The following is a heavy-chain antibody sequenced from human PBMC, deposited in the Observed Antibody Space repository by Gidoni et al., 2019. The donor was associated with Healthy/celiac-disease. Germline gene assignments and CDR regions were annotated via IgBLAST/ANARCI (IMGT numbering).Heavy chain of an antibody. J-gene: IGHJ4*02. Sequence: QVQLVQSGAEVKKPGSSVKVSCKASGGTFSSYAISWVRQAPGKGLEWMGGIIPIFGTANYAQKCQGRVTITADESTSTAYMELSSLRSEDTAVYYCARGSVKDDILTGYWGYWGQGTLVTVSS. D-gene: IGHD3-9*01. V-gene: IGHV1-69*01. CDR3: ARGSVKDDILTGYWGY. CDR1: GGTFSSYA. CDR2: IIPIFGTA.